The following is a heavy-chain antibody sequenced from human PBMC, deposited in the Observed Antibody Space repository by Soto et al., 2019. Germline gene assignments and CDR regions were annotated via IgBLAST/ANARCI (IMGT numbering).Heavy chain of an antibody. J-gene: IGHJ4*02. CDR2: ISAYNGNT. Sequence: QVQLVQSGAEVKKPGASVKVSCKASGYTFITYGFTWVRQAPGQGLEWMGWISAYNGNTNYAQKLQGRVTMTTDTSTSTAYLQLRSLTSDDAAVYYCARGQFGDLDYCCQGTLVTVSS. CDR3: ARGQFGDLDY. CDR1: GYTFITYG. D-gene: IGHD2-21*02. V-gene: IGHV1-18*01.